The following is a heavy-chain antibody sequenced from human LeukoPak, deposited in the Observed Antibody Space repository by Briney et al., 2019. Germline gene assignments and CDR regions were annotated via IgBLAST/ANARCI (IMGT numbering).Heavy chain of an antibody. CDR2: VHTSGTT. D-gene: IGHD5-18*01. J-gene: IGHJ4*02. V-gene: IGHV4-4*07. CDR3: ARDGLYSYCYSYLDY. Sequence: SETLSLTCTVSGVSISSYHWSWIRQPDGKGLEWIGRVHTSGTTNYNPSLKSRVTMSVDTSKNQLSLMLTSVMATDRAVDYCARDGLYSYCYSYLDYGGQGTLVTVSS. CDR1: GVSISSYH.